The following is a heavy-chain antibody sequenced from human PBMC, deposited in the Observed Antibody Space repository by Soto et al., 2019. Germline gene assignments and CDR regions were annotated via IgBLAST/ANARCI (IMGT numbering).Heavy chain of an antibody. V-gene: IGHV3-23*01. D-gene: IGHD2-21*02. CDR1: GFTFGNYA. CDR3: AKSLVTPSDAFDL. Sequence: HPGGSLRLCCAASGFTFGNYAMNWVRQAPGKGLEWISSISDPGTSTYYANSVKGRFSMSRDNSKNTLFLQMNRLRADDTAVYFCAKSLVTPSDAFDLWGRGTLVTVSS. J-gene: IGHJ3*01. CDR2: ISDPGTST.